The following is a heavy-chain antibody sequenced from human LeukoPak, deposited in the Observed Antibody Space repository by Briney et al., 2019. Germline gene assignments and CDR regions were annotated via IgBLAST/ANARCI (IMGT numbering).Heavy chain of an antibody. J-gene: IGHJ4*02. CDR2: INPNSGGT. D-gene: IGHD3-10*01. V-gene: IGHV1-2*07. CDR3: ARDPYGSGNYYFDY. Sequence: ASVKVSCKASGYTFTDYYIHWVRQAPGQGLEWMGWINPNSGGTNYAHNFQGRVTMTRDTSISTACMELSRLRSDDTAVYYCARDPYGSGNYYFDYWGQGTLVTVSS. CDR1: GYTFTDYY.